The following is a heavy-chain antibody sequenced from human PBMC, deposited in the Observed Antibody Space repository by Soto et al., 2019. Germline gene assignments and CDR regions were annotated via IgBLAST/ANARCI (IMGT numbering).Heavy chain of an antibody. D-gene: IGHD3-22*01. CDR1: GFSLSTSGMR. CDR2: IDWDDDK. Sequence: SGPTLVNPTQTLTLTCTFSGFSLSTSGMRVSWIRQPSGKALEWLARIDWDDDKFYSTSLKTRLTISKDTSKNQVVLTMTNMDPVDTATYYCARHYYDSSGYYPDAFDIWGQGTMVTVSS. J-gene: IGHJ3*02. V-gene: IGHV2-70*04. CDR3: ARHYYDSSGYYPDAFDI.